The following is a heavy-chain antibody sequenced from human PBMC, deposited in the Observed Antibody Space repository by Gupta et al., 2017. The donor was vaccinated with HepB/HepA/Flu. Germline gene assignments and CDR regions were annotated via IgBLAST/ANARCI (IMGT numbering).Heavy chain of an antibody. CDR1: GFTFRDYY. J-gene: IGHJ3*02. Sequence: QVRLVASDGGFVERGESVRISCEASGFTFRDYYMSWVRQAPGKGLEWLAYMSGSGSDVYYAASVKGRFVISRDNAKNSLYLQMYSLRAEDTAVYYCASMAVAASDAFDIWGHGTMVTVSS. CDR3: ASMAVAASDAFDI. D-gene: IGHD6-19*01. CDR2: MSGSGSDV. V-gene: IGHV3-11*04.